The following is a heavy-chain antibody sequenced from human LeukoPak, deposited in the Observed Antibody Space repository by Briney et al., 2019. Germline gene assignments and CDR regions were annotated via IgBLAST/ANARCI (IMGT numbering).Heavy chain of an antibody. CDR1: GFTFTSYS. V-gene: IGHV3-15*01. CDR2: IKSKTDGGTT. CDR3: TTESEVAGDY. D-gene: IGHD2-15*01. J-gene: IGHJ4*02. Sequence: GGSLRLSCAASGFTFTSYSMNWVRQAPGKGLEWVGRIKSKTDGGTTDYAAPVKGRFTISRDDSKNTLYLQMNSLKTEDTAVYYCTTESEVAGDYWGQGTLVTVSS.